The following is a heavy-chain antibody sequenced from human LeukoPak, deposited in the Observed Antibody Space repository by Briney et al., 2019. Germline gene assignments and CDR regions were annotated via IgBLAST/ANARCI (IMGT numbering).Heavy chain of an antibody. CDR2: INPNSGGT. J-gene: IGHJ4*02. CDR3: ARDQVSAAGTPRY. V-gene: IGHV1-2*02. CDR1: GYTFTGYY. Sequence: ASVKVSCKASGYTFTGYYMHWVRQAPGQGLEWMGWINPNSGGTNYAQKLQGRVTMTTDTSTSTAYMELRSLRSDDTAVYYCARDQVSAAGTPRYWGQGTLVTVSS. D-gene: IGHD6-19*01.